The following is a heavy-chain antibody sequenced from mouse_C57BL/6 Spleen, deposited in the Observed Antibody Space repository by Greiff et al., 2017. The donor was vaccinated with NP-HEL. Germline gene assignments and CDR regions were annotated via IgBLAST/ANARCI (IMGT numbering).Heavy chain of an antibody. V-gene: IGHV1-81*01. CDR3: ARSEGNTGSYFDY. J-gene: IGHJ2*01. CDR1: GYTFTSYG. Sequence: QVQLQQSGAELARPGASVKLSCTASGYTFTSYGISWVKQRTGQGLEWIGEIYRRSGNTYYNEKFKGKATLTADKSSSTAYMELSSLTSEDSAVYCCARSEGNTGSYFDYWGQGTTLTVSS. D-gene: IGHD1-1*01. CDR2: IYRRSGNT.